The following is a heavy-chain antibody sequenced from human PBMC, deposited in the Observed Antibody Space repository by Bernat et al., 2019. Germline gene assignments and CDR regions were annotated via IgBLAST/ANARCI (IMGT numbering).Heavy chain of an antibody. CDR3: AGLGREFDD. V-gene: IGHV3-15*01. CDR1: GFTLSDAW. CDR2: GKGRTGVGTP. D-gene: IGHD6-19*01. Sequence: EVQLVESGGVVVKPGGSLRLSCAGSGFTLSDAWMSWVRQAPGKGLEWVGRGKGRTGVGTPYYAAPSKGRFTISRDDSKNTMYLHMNSLTTEDTAVYYCAGLGREFDDWGRGTQVAVSA. J-gene: IGHJ4*02.